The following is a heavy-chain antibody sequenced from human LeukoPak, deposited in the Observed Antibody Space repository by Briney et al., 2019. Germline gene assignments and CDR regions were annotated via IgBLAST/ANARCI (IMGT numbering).Heavy chain of an antibody. D-gene: IGHD6-19*01. Sequence: PGGSLRLSCAASGFTFSSSAMSWVRQAPGKGLEWVSGISGSGGSTYYADSVKGRFTISRDNSKNTLYLQMNSLRAEDTAVYYCASLSGWYGYYFDYWGQGTLVTVSS. CDR3: ASLSGWYGYYFDY. V-gene: IGHV3-23*01. CDR1: GFTFSSSA. J-gene: IGHJ4*02. CDR2: ISGSGGST.